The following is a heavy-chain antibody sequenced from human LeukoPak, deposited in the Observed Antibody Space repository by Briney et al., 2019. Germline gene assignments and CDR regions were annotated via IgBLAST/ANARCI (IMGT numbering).Heavy chain of an antibody. Sequence: PSETLSLTCAVYGGSFSGYYWSWVRQPPGKGLEWIGENNHSGSTNYNPSLKSRVTISVDTSKNQFSLKLSSVTAADTAVYYCAREVDTAMVIDYWGQGTLVTVSS. J-gene: IGHJ4*02. CDR3: AREVDTAMVIDY. V-gene: IGHV4-34*01. CDR2: NNHSGST. CDR1: GGSFSGYY. D-gene: IGHD5-18*01.